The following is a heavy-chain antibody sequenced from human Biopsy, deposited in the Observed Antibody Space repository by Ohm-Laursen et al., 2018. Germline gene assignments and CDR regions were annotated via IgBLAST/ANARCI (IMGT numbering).Heavy chain of an antibody. Sequence: SQTLSLTCTVSGGSVSSNVHYWAWIRQPPGKGLECIGTVFHSGITFYNPSLKSRVTISIDMSKNQFSLNLSSVTAADTAAYYCARHPTGFWFDPWGQGTLVTVSS. V-gene: IGHV4-39*01. CDR2: VFHSGIT. CDR1: GGSVSSNVHY. CDR3: ARHPTGFWFDP. J-gene: IGHJ5*02.